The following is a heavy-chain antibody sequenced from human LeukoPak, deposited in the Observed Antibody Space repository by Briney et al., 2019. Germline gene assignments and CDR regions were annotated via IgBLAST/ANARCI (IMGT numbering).Heavy chain of an antibody. CDR3: TTDKIHLLSWSSDY. J-gene: IGHJ4*02. V-gene: IGHV3-15*01. CDR1: GFTFSKAW. Sequence: GGSLRLSCAATGFTFSKAWMSWVRQAPGKGLEWVGRIKSNTDGGTTDYAAPVRGRFTISRDDSKNTLYLQMNSLKTEDTAVYYCTTDKIHLLSWSSDYWGQGTLVTVSS. CDR2: IKSNTDGGTT. D-gene: IGHD3-3*01.